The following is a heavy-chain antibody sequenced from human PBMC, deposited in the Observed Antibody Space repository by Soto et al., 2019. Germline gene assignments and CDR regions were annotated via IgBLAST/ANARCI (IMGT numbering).Heavy chain of an antibody. CDR3: ARTGSASWLDP. D-gene: IGHD3-16*01. CDR1: GYSFTDYS. Sequence: GGALKISCSPAGYSFTDYSITLGRQSSGKGLGGRGRIDPRDSQTDYSPAFEGHVTVSADKSSGTAFLQWHRLKASDTAIYYCARTGSASWLDPWGQGTLVTVSS. V-gene: IGHV5-10-1*01. CDR2: IDPRDSQT. J-gene: IGHJ5*02.